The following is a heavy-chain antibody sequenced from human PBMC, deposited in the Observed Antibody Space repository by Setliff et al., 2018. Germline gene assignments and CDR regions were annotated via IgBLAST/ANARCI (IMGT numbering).Heavy chain of an antibody. CDR2: VSESGST. D-gene: IGHD3-3*01. V-gene: IGHV4-4*07. CDR1: GASISDYY. J-gene: IGHJ5*02. CDR3: ARERTIFGILVISGWFDP. Sequence: SETLSLTCTVSGASISDYYWTWIRQPAGKELEWIGRVSESGSTIYNPSLKSRVTMSVDTSRNQISLNLTSVTAADTAMYYCARERTIFGILVISGWFDPWGQGTVVTVSS.